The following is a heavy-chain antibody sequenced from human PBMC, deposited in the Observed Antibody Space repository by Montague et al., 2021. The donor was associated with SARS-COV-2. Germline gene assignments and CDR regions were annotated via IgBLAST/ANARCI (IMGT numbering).Heavy chain of an antibody. J-gene: IGHJ5*02. CDR3: ARGADYDFWSGYLRYKWFDP. V-gene: IGHV4-34*01. CDR2: VNHSGNT. CDR1: GGSLSGYY. Sequence: SETLSLTCAVYGGSLSGYYWAWIRQTPGKGLVWIGEVNHSGNTNYNPSLKSRLTISVDTSKKQFSLKLSSVTTADTAVYYCARGADYDFWSGYLRYKWFDPWGLGTPVTVPS. D-gene: IGHD3-3*01.